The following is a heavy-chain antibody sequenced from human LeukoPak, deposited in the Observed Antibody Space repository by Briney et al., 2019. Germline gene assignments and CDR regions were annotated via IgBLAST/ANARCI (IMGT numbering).Heavy chain of an antibody. CDR3: ARGTPYCSSASCYNY. Sequence: VSVKVSCKASGYTFTSYDINWVRQAPGQGLEWMGWMNPNSGNTGYAQKFQGRLTMTRDTSVSTGYMELRSLRSEDTAVYYCARGTPYCSSASCYNYWGQGTLVAVSS. J-gene: IGHJ4*02. CDR2: MNPNSGNT. V-gene: IGHV1-8*01. CDR1: GYTFTSYD. D-gene: IGHD2-2*02.